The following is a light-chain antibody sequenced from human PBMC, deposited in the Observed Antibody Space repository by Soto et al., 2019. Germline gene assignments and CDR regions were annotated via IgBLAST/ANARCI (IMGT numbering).Light chain of an antibody. Sequence: EIVLTQSPGTLSLSPGQRATLSCRASQSLGGTYLAWYQQKPGQAPRLLMYAVSSRAAGIPDRFSGSGSGTDFTLTISRVEPEDSAVYSCQQYGVSAITFGGGTKVEI. V-gene: IGKV3-20*01. CDR2: AVS. CDR1: QSLGGTY. J-gene: IGKJ4*01. CDR3: QQYGVSAIT.